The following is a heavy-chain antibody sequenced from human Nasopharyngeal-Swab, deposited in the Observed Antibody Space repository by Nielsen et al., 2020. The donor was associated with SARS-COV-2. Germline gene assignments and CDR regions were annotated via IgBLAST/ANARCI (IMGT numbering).Heavy chain of an antibody. Sequence: GSVKVSCKASGYTFTGYYMHWVRQVPGQGLEGMGRSNPNSGGTNYAQKFQGRVTMARDTSISTAYMELSRLRSDDTAVYYCTRGSSVVTPVDYWGQGTLVTVSS. J-gene: IGHJ4*02. CDR1: GYTFTGYY. D-gene: IGHD4-23*01. CDR3: TRGSSVVTPVDY. V-gene: IGHV1-2*06. CDR2: SNPNSGGT.